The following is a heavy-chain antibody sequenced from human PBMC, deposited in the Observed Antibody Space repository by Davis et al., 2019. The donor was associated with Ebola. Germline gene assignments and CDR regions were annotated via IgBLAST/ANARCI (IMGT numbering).Heavy chain of an antibody. J-gene: IGHJ3*02. V-gene: IGHV5-51*01. CDR2: IYTGDSDT. D-gene: IGHD7-27*01. CDR3: ASLRRTITGMDDGFDI. Sequence: SAERLTSHWIGWVRQMPGKGLDWMGIIYTGDSDTSYSPSFRGQVTISADKSSKTAFLQWSSLKASDTAMYYCASLRRTITGMDDGFDIWGQGTMVTVSS. CDR1: AERLTSHW.